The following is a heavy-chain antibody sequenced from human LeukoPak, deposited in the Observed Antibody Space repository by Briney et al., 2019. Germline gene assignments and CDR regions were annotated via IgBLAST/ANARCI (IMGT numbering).Heavy chain of an antibody. CDR1: GYTFTSYD. CDR3: ARGRVVVVATPGQDAGGHDY. D-gene: IGHD2-15*01. V-gene: IGHV1-8*01. Sequence: GASVKVSCKASGYTFTSYDINWVRQATGQGLEWMGWMNPNSGNTGYAQKFQGRVTMTRNTSISTAYMELSSLRSEDTAVYYCARGRVVVVATPGQDAGGHDYWGQGTLVTVSS. J-gene: IGHJ4*02. CDR2: MNPNSGNT.